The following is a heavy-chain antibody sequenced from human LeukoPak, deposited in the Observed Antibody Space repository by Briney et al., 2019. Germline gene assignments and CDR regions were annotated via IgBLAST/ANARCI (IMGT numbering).Heavy chain of an antibody. D-gene: IGHD2-15*01. CDR2: ISAYNGNT. CDR3: ARALSSSPGPDLDY. J-gene: IGHJ4*02. CDR1: GYSFTNYG. V-gene: IGHV1-18*01. Sequence: GASVKVSCKASGYSFTNYGVSWVRQAPGQGLEWMGWISAYNGNTNYAQKLQGRVTMTTDTSTSTAYMELRSLRSDDTAVYYCARALSSSPGPDLDYWGQGTLVTVSS.